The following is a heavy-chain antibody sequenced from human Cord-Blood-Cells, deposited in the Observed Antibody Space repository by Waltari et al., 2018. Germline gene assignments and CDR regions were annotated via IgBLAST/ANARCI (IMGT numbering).Heavy chain of an antibody. D-gene: IGHD2-2*01. CDR3: TSGGYCSSTSCY. J-gene: IGHJ4*02. Sequence: EVQLVESGGGLVQPGRSLRLSCTASGFTFGDYAMSWVRQAPGKGLEWVGFIRRKADGGTTGYAASVKGRFTISRDDSKSIAYLQMNSLKTEDTAVYYCTSGGYCSSTSCYWGQGTLVTVSS. CDR2: IRRKADGGTT. V-gene: IGHV3-49*04. CDR1: GFTFGDYA.